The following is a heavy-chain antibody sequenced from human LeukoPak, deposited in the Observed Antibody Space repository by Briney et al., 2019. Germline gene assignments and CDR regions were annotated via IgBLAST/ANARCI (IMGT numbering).Heavy chain of an antibody. CDR3: ASTDATAIPSLHFDY. V-gene: IGHV3-66*02. CDR1: GFTVSSNY. Sequence: GGSLRLSCAASGFTVSSNYMSWVRQAPGKRLEWVSVIYSGGSTYYADSVKGRFTISRDNSKNTLYLQMNSLRAEDTAVYYCASTDATAIPSLHFDYWGQGTLVTVSS. J-gene: IGHJ4*02. CDR2: IYSGGST. D-gene: IGHD2-2*02.